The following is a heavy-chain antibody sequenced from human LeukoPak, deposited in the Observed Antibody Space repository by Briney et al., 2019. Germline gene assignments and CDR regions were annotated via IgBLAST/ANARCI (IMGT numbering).Heavy chain of an antibody. CDR3: ARECSSTSCYEYYYYGMDV. V-gene: IGHV1-46*01. CDR1: GYTFTSYY. J-gene: IGHJ6*02. Sequence: ASVKVSCKASGYTFTSYYMHWVRQAPGQGLEWMGIINPSGGSTSYAQKFQGRVTMTRDTSTSTVYMELSSLRSEDTAVYYCARECSSTSCYEYYYYGMDVWGQGTTVTFSS. D-gene: IGHD2-2*01. CDR2: INPSGGST.